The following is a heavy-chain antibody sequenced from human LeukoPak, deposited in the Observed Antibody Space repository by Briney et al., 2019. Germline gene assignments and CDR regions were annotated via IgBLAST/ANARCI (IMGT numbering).Heavy chain of an antibody. D-gene: IGHD6-19*01. CDR1: GFTFSSYA. J-gene: IGHJ4*02. V-gene: IGHV3-23*01. CDR2: ISGSGGST. Sequence: GGSLRLSCAASGFTFSSYAMSWVRQAPGKGLGWVSAISGSGGSTYYADSVKGRFTISRDNSKNTLYLQMNSLRAEDTAVYYCAKVRYGIAVAGLEDYWGQGTLVTVSS. CDR3: AKVRYGIAVAGLEDY.